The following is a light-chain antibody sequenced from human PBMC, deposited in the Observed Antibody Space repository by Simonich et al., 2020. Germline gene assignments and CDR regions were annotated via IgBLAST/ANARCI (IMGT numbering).Light chain of an antibody. CDR2: WAS. Sequence: DIVMTQSPDSLAVSLGERATINCKSSKSVLYSSNNKNYLAWYQQKPGQPPKLLIYWASTRESGVPDRVSGSGSGTDFTLTISSLQAEDVAVYYCQQYYSTPPTFGGGTKVEIK. J-gene: IGKJ4*01. V-gene: IGKV4-1*01. CDR1: KSVLYSSNNKNY. CDR3: QQYYSTPPT.